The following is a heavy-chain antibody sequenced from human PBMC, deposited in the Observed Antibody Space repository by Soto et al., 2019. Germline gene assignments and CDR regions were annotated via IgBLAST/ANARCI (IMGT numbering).Heavy chain of an antibody. J-gene: IGHJ4*02. Sequence: QVQLVESGGGVVQPGRSLRLSCAASGFTFSSYAMHWVRQAPGKGLEWVAVISYDGSNKYYADSVKGRFTISRDNSKNTLYLQMNSLRAEDTAVYYCAREGSGTYYYDSGGYYEYYFDYWGQGTLVTVSS. D-gene: IGHD3-22*01. CDR1: GFTFSSYA. V-gene: IGHV3-30-3*01. CDR2: ISYDGSNK. CDR3: AREGSGTYYYDSGGYYEYYFDY.